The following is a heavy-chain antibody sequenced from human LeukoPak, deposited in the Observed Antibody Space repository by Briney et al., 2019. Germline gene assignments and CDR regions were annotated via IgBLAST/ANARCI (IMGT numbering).Heavy chain of an antibody. CDR1: GFTFSSYS. D-gene: IGHD2-8*02. J-gene: IGHJ6*02. CDR2: ISSSSYI. V-gene: IGHV3-21*01. Sequence: PGGSLRLSCAASGFTFSSYSMNWVRQAPGKGLEWVSSISSSSYIYYADSVKGRFTISRDNAKNSLYLQMNSLRAEDTAVYYCARGRALVYGMDVWGQGTTVTVSS. CDR3: ARGRALVYGMDV.